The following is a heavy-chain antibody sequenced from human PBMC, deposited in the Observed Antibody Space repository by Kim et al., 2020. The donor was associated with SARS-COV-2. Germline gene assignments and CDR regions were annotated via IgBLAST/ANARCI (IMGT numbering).Heavy chain of an antibody. Sequence: SETLSLTCAVSGASVSSNNWWNWVRQTPGKGLEWIGEMYYSGTTNYNPSLKSRITISLDTSKNQFSLKVNSVTAAATAVYYCARDLGSITGTTDWVGGTL. D-gene: IGHD1-7*01. V-gene: IGHV4-4*02. CDR1: GASVSSNNW. CDR2: MYYSGTT. CDR3: ARDLGSITGTTD. J-gene: IGHJ4*02.